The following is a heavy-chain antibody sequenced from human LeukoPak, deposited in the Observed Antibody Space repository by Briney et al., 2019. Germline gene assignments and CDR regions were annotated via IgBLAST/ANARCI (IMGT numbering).Heavy chain of an antibody. CDR1: GFTFSSYG. CDR2: IRYDGSNK. J-gene: IGHJ3*02. D-gene: IGHD6-13*01. V-gene: IGHV3-30*02. Sequence: PGGSLRLSCAASGFTFSSYGMHWVRQAPGKGLEWVAFIRYDGSNKYYADSVKGRFTISRDNSKNTLYLQMNSLRVEDTAVYYCAKVAEIAAAPFVAFDIWGQGTMVTVSS. CDR3: AKVAEIAAAPFVAFDI.